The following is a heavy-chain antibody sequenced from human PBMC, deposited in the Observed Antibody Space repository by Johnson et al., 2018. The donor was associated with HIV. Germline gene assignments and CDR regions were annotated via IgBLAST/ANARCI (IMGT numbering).Heavy chain of an antibody. CDR3: ARSSTVVSPHDI. V-gene: IGHV3-30*04. CDR1: GFTFSSYV. Sequence: SLRLSCAASGFTFSSYVIHWVRQAPGKGLEWVAFISYDGSNEYYADSVKGRFTISRDNSKNTLYLQMNSLRAEDTAVYYCARSSTVVSPHDIWGQGTMVTVSS. J-gene: IGHJ3*02. CDR2: ISYDGSNE. D-gene: IGHD4-23*01.